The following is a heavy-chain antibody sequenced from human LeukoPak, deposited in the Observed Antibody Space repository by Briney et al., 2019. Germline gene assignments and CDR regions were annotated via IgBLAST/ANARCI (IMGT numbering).Heavy chain of an antibody. CDR2: ISSSGSTI. J-gene: IGHJ3*02. CDR1: RFTFSSYE. Sequence: SGGSLRLSCAASRFTFSSYEMNWVRQTPGKGLEWVSYISSSGSTISHADSVKGRFTISRDNAKNSLYLQMNSLRADDTAVYYCAREAAADVFDIWGQGTMVTVSS. CDR3: AREAAADVFDI. D-gene: IGHD6-13*01. V-gene: IGHV3-48*03.